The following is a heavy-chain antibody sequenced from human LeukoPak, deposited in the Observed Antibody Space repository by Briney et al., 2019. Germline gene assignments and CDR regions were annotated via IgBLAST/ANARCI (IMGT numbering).Heavy chain of an antibody. D-gene: IGHD3-22*01. Sequence: PSETLSLTCTVSRGSISSYYWSWIRQPPGKGLEWIGYIYYSGSTNYNPSLKSRVTISVDTSKNQFSLKLSSVTAADTAVYYCARVFDSSGGYDYWGQGTLVTVSS. CDR3: ARVFDSSGGYDY. V-gene: IGHV4-59*01. CDR1: RGSISSYY. J-gene: IGHJ4*02. CDR2: IYYSGST.